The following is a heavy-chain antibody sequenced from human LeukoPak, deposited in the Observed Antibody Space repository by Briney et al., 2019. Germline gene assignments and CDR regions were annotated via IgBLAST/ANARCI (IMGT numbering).Heavy chain of an antibody. CDR1: GLTFSTYH. V-gene: IGHV3-48*01. CDR3: VRELNQGYGNWFDP. J-gene: IGHJ5*02. Sequence: PGGSLRLSCAASGLTFSTYHMMWVRQAPGKGLEWISFISNVGSTLYYADSVRGRFTISRDNGKNSLYLQMDGLRVEDTGVYYCVRELNQGYGNWFDPWGQGTLVTVSS. CDR2: ISNVGSTL. D-gene: IGHD5-12*01.